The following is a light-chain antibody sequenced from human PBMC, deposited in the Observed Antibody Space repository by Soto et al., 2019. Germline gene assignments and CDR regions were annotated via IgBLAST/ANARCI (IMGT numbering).Light chain of an antibody. Sequence: DIQMTQSPSSLSASVGDRVTITCRASQSISSYLNWYQQKPGKAPKLLIYAASSLQSGVPSRFSGSGSGTDFTLTTSSLKPKIFETSYCKKSKSPPGRLGQGTK. J-gene: IGKJ2*03. CDR1: QSISSY. V-gene: IGKV1-39*01. CDR3: KKSKSPPGR. CDR2: AAS.